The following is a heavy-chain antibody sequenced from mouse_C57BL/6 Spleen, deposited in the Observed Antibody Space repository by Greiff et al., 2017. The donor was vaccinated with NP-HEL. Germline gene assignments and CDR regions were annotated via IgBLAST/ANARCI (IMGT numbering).Heavy chain of an antibody. D-gene: IGHD4-1*01. CDR2: IYPGDGAT. V-gene: IGHV1-82*01. CDR1: GYAFSSSW. CDR3: ARYWDGYFDV. Sequence: QVQLQQSGPELVKPGASVKISCKASGYAFSSSWMNWVKQRPGKGLEWIGRIYPGDGATNYNGKFKGKATLTADKSSSTAYMQLSSLTSEDSAVYFCARYWDGYFDVWGTGTTVTVSS. J-gene: IGHJ1*03.